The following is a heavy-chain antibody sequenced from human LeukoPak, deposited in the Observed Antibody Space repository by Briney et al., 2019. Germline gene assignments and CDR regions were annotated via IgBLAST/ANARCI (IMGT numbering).Heavy chain of an antibody. D-gene: IGHD3-10*01. Sequence: DSVKVSCKASGYTFTSYYMHWVRQAPGQGLEWMGIINPSGGSTSYAQKFQGRVTMTRDTSTSTVYMELSSLRSEDTAVYYCARGPRGSGSYYWFDPWGQGTLVTVSS. CDR3: ARGPRGSGSYYWFDP. CDR1: GYTFTSYY. V-gene: IGHV1-46*01. J-gene: IGHJ5*02. CDR2: INPSGGST.